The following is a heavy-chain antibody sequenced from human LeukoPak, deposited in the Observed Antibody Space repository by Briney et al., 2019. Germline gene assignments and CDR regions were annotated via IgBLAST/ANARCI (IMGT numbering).Heavy chain of an antibody. CDR2: INPNSGGT. J-gene: IGHJ6*03. V-gene: IGHV1-2*02. D-gene: IGHD5-18*01. Sequence: ASVKVSCKASGYTFTGYYMHWVRQAPGQGLEWMGWINPNSGGTNYAQKFQGRVTMTRDTSISTAYMELSRLRSDDTALYYCARENGEYSYDYYYYYYMDVWGKGTTVTVSS. CDR3: ARENGEYSYDYYYYYYMDV. CDR1: GYTFTGYY.